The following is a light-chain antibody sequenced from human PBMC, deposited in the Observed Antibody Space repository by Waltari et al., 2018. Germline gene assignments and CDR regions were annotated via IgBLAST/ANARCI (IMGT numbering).Light chain of an antibody. J-gene: IGLJ6*01. CDR2: SDD. CDR1: SSNIGVNP. V-gene: IGLV1-44*01. CDR3: AAWDDSLNGNL. Sequence: QSVLTQPPSASGTPGQRVTISCSGSSSNIGVNPVNWYQQLPGTAPKLLIYSDDQRPAGVPDRFSGSKSDTSASLAISGLQSEDEADYYCAAWDDSLNGNLFGSATKVTVL.